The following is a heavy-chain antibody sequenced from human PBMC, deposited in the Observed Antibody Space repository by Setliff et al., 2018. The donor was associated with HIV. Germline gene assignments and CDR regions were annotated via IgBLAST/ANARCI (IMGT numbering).Heavy chain of an antibody. CDR1: GAPISSYY. D-gene: IGHD5-12*01. CDR3: ARSPLYSGYERYYFDY. CDR2: IYNSGYT. Sequence: SETLSLTCKVSGAPISSYYWNWIRQPPGKGLEWIGYIYNSGYTNYKPSLKSRVTISLDTSKTQFSLKLSSVTAADTAVYYCARSPLYSGYERYYFDYWGQGTLVTVSS. J-gene: IGHJ4*02. V-gene: IGHV4-59*12.